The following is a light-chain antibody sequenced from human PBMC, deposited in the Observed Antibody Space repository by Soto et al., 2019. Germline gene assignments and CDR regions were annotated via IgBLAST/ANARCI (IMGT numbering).Light chain of an antibody. CDR2: GTS. V-gene: IGKV3-20*01. J-gene: IGKJ1*01. Sequence: EIVLTQSPGTLSLSPGERATISCRASRSVSSSYLAWYQQKPGQAPRLLIYGTSSRATAIPDRFSGSGSGTDFTLTISRLEPEDFAVYYCQQYGSSSWTFGQGTKVDIK. CDR3: QQYGSSSWT. CDR1: RSVSSSY.